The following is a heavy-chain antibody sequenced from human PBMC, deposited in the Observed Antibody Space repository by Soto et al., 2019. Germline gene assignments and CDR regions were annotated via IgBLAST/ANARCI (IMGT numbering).Heavy chain of an antibody. J-gene: IGHJ4*02. CDR3: ARDQIPGPPDYCDY. V-gene: IGHV3-30-3*01. CDR1: GFAFSSYA. CDR2: ISYNGDTT. Sequence: QVQLVESGGAVVQPGRSLRLSCAASGFAFSSYAMHWVRQAPGKGLEWVAVISYNGDTTYYAESVKGRFTISRDNSKNTLYLQMNRLRAGDTAVYYCARDQIPGPPDYCDYWGQGTLVTVSS.